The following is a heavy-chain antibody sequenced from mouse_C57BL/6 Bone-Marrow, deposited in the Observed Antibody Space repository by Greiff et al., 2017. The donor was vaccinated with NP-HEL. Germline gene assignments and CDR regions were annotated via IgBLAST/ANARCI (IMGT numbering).Heavy chain of an antibody. D-gene: IGHD1-1*01. CDR2: INPSNGGT. CDR3: ARLRSYYYGTPYYAMDY. CDR1: GYTFTSYW. J-gene: IGHJ4*01. V-gene: IGHV1-53*01. Sequence: QVQLQQPGTELVKPGASVKLSCKASGYTFTSYWMHWVKQRPGQGLEWIGNINPSNGGTNYNEKFKSKATLTVDKSSSTAYMQLSSLTAEDSAVYFCARLRSYYYGTPYYAMDYWGQGTSVTVSS.